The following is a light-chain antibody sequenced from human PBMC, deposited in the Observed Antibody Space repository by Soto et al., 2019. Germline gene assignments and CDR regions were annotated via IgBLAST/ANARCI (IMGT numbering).Light chain of an antibody. CDR1: QSVSSN. CDR3: QQYNNWLWT. V-gene: IGKV3-15*01. Sequence: IVMSQSPATLSVYTGERATLSCRASQSVSSNLAWYQQKPGQAPRLLIYGASTRATGIPARFSGSGSGTEFTLTISSLQSEDFAVYYCQQYNNWLWTFGQGTKVDIK. CDR2: GAS. J-gene: IGKJ1*01.